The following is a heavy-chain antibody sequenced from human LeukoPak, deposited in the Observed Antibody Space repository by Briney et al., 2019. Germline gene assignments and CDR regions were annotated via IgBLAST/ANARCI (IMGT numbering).Heavy chain of an antibody. J-gene: IGHJ4*02. V-gene: IGHV4-59*08. CDR2: IYSSGSA. Sequence: SETLSLTCSVSGGSISPYYWSWIRQPPGKGLEWIGYIYSSGSANYNPSLKSRVTISVDTSKNHFSLKLSSVTAADAAVYYCARMGGYSGYATHWGQGTLVTVSS. D-gene: IGHD5-12*01. CDR1: GGSISPYY. CDR3: ARMGGYSGYATH.